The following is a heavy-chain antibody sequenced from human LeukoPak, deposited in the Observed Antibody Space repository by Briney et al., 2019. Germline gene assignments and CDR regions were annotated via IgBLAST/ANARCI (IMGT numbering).Heavy chain of an antibody. CDR1: GFTFSSYA. D-gene: IGHD6-19*01. J-gene: IGHJ4*02. CDR2: ISYDGSNK. Sequence: GRSLRLSCAASGFTFSSYAMHWVRQAPGKGLEWVAVISYDGSNKYYADSVKGRFTISRDNSKNTLYLQMNSLRAEDTAVYYCARDRKYSSGWFDYWGQGTLVTVSS. CDR3: ARDRKYSSGWFDY. V-gene: IGHV3-30-3*01.